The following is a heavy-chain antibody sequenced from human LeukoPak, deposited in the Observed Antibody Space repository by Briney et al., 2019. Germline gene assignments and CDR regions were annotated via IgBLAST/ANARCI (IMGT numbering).Heavy chain of an antibody. D-gene: IGHD2-2*01. Sequence: PGGSLRLSCAASGFTLATYSMNWVRQAPGKGLEWVSSISSSSSYIYYADSVEGRFTISRDNAKNSLYLQMNSLRAEDTAVYYCARYCSSTSCYGRYYMDVWGKGTTVTVSS. CDR3: ARYCSSTSCYGRYYMDV. CDR1: GFTLATYS. CDR2: ISSSSSYI. V-gene: IGHV3-21*01. J-gene: IGHJ6*03.